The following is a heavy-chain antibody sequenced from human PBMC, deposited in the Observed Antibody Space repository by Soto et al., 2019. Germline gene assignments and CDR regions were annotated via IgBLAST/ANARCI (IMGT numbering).Heavy chain of an antibody. J-gene: IGHJ6*02. CDR1: GFTFSSYG. Sequence: QVQLVESGGGVVQPGRSLRLSCAASGFTFSSYGMHWVRQAPGKGLEWVAVIWYDGSNKYYADSVKGRFTISRDNSKNTLYLQMNSLRAEDTAVYYCARDRSSGWSYYYGMDVWGQGTTVTVSS. CDR2: IWYDGSNK. V-gene: IGHV3-33*01. D-gene: IGHD6-19*01. CDR3: ARDRSSGWSYYYGMDV.